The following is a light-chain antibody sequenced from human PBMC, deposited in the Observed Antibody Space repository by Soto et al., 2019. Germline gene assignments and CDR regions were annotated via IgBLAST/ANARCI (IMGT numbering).Light chain of an antibody. Sequence: DIQMTQSPSSLSASVGDRVTITCRASQSISSYLNWYQQKPGKAPKLLIYAASSLQSGVPSRFSGSGSGTDFTLTINSLQPEDFATYYCQQSYSGFTFGPGTKVDIK. CDR1: QSISSY. CDR2: AAS. V-gene: IGKV1-39*01. CDR3: QQSYSGFT. J-gene: IGKJ3*01.